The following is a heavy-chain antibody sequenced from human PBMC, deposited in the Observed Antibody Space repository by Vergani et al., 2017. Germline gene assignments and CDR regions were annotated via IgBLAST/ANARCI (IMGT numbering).Heavy chain of an antibody. CDR3: AKALYYDSSGHSLDY. CDR1: GFTFSSYA. D-gene: IGHD3-22*01. CDR2: ISGSGGST. Sequence: EVKLLESGGGLVQPGGSLRLSCAASGFTFSSYAMSWVRQAPGKGLEGVSAISGSGGSTYYADSVKGRFTISRDNSKNTLYLQMNSLRAEDTAVYYCAKALYYDSSGHSLDYWGQGTLVTVSS. V-gene: IGHV3-23*01. J-gene: IGHJ4*02.